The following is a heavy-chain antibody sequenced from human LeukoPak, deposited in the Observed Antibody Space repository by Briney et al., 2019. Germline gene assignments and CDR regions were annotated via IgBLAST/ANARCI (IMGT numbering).Heavy chain of an antibody. Sequence: ASVKVSCKASGYTFTSYGISWVRQAPGQGLEWMGWISAYNGNTNYAQKLQGRVTMTTDTSTSTAYMELRSLRSDDTAVYYCASLEPPYYDFWSGIKYGMDVWGQGTTVTVSS. J-gene: IGHJ6*02. D-gene: IGHD3-3*01. CDR2: ISAYNGNT. CDR3: ASLEPPYYDFWSGIKYGMDV. CDR1: GYTFTSYG. V-gene: IGHV1-18*01.